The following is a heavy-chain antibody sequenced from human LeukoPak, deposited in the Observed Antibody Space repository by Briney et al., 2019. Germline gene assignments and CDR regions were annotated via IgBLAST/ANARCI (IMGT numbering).Heavy chain of an antibody. J-gene: IGHJ3*02. CDR1: GFTVSSNY. Sequence: GGSLRLSCAASGFTVSSNYMSWVRQAPGKGLEWVSVIYSGGSTYYADSVKGRFTISRDNSKNTLYLQMNSLRAEDTAVYYCAGNDYGDYGDAFDIWGQGTMVTVSS. D-gene: IGHD4-17*01. V-gene: IGHV3-66*02. CDR3: AGNDYGDYGDAFDI. CDR2: IYSGGST.